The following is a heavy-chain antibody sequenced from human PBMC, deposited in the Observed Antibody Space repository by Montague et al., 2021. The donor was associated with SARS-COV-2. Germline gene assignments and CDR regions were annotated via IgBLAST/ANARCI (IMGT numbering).Heavy chain of an antibody. CDR3: VRGRGGTGVTVSPCAFDY. CDR1: GDSISSRNYY. D-gene: IGHD3/OR15-3a*01. CDR2: VVYVGNP. Sequence: SETLSLTCTVSGDSISSRNYYWGWVRQPPGKGLEWIGSVVYVGNPFYNPPLRSRVAISLDTSKSQLSLRLRSVTSTDTAVCYCVRGRGGTGVTVSPCAFDYWGQGITVTVSS. J-gene: IGHJ3*01. V-gene: IGHV4-39*01.